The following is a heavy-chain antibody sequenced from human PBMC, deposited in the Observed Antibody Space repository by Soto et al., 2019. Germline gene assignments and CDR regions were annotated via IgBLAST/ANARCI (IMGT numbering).Heavy chain of an antibody. V-gene: IGHV1-69*04. CDR1: GGTFSSYT. CDR2: IIPILGIA. CDR3: ARDGVGSSIDY. J-gene: IGHJ4*02. D-gene: IGHD6-13*01. Sequence: GASVKVSCKASGGTFSSYTISWVRQAPGQGLEWMGRIIPILGIANYAQKFQGRVTITADKSTSTAYMELSSLRFEDTAVYYCARDGVGSSIDYWGQGTLVTVSS.